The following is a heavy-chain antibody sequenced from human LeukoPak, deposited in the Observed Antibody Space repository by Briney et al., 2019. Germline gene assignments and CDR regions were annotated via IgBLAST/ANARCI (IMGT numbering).Heavy chain of an antibody. D-gene: IGHD6-13*01. CDR3: ARGIAAASDY. V-gene: IGHV4-59*01. CDR1: GGSMNNYY. CDR2: IYYSGST. J-gene: IGHJ4*02. Sequence: KASETLSLTCTVSGGSMNNYYWSWIRQPPGKGLEWIGYIYYSGSTNYNPSLKSRVTISVDTSKNQFSLKLSSVTAADTAVYYCARGIAAASDYWGQGTLVTVSS.